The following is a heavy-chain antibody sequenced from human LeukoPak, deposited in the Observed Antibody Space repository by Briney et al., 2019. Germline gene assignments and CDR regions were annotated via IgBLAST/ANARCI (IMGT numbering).Heavy chain of an antibody. D-gene: IGHD2-15*01. Sequence: ASVKVSCKTSGYTFTGSYIQWLRQAPGQGLEWMGWINPNSGGTSSAQKFQGRVTMTRDTSVSTAYMELSRLRTDDTALYYCARKTGYCSSGRCYFIYWGQGTLVTVSS. CDR3: ARKTGYCSSGRCYFIY. J-gene: IGHJ4*02. CDR2: INPNSGGT. CDR1: GYTFTGSY. V-gene: IGHV1-2*02.